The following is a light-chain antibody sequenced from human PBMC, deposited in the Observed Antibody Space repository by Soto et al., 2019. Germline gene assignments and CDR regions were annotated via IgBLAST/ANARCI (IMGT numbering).Light chain of an antibody. J-gene: IGLJ2*01. Sequence: QSVLTQPPSVSGAPGQRVTISCTGSSANIGAGYHVHWYQQLPGTAPKLLIFDNNNRPSGVPDRFSGSKSGTSASLAITGLQAEDEADYYCQYYHSSLSGSEVFGGGTKVTVL. V-gene: IGLV1-40*01. CDR1: SANIGAGYH. CDR3: QYYHSSLSGSEV. CDR2: DNN.